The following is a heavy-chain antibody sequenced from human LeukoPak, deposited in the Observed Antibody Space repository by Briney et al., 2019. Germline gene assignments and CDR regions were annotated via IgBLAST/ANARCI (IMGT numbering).Heavy chain of an antibody. Sequence: GGSLRLSCEASGFTFTTYTIHWVRQAPGKGLEYVSAVVGNGGTTYYANSVKGRFTISRDNSKNTAYLQMGSLRAEDTAMYYCARERAYYYFDYWGQGALVTVSS. CDR3: ARERAYYYFDY. V-gene: IGHV3-64*01. CDR2: VVGNGGTT. D-gene: IGHD2-21*01. CDR1: GFTFTTYT. J-gene: IGHJ4*02.